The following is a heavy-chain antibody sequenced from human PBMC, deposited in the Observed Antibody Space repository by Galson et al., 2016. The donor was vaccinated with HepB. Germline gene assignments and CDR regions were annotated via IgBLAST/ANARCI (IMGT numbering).Heavy chain of an antibody. CDR3: ATNGDGYNYFLY. V-gene: IGHV3-30*04. J-gene: IGHJ4*02. Sequence: SLRLSCAASGFTFRTHAVHWVRQAPGKGLEWVGDSKYYPDSVKGRFTISRDNSKNTLYLQMSSLRAGDTAVYYCATNGDGYNYFLYWGQGTLVTVSS. CDR2: SK. D-gene: IGHD5-24*01. CDR1: GFTFRTHA.